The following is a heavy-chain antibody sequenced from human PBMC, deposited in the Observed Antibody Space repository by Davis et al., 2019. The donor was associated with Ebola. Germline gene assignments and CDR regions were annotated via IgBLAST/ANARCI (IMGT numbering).Heavy chain of an antibody. CDR3: ARFFSARTFRSKSYYYYGMDV. D-gene: IGHD3-16*01. V-gene: IGHV3-21*04. CDR2: ISSSSSYI. Sequence: GGSLRLSCAASGFTFSSYSMNWVRQAPGKGLEWVSSISSSSSYIYYADSVKGRFTISRDNAKNSLYLQMNSLRAEDTAVYYCARFFSARTFRSKSYYYYGMDVWGQGTTVTVSS. J-gene: IGHJ6*02. CDR1: GFTFSSYS.